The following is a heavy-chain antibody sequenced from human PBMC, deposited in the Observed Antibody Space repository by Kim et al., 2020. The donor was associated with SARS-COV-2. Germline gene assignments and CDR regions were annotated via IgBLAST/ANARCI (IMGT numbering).Heavy chain of an antibody. D-gene: IGHD3-10*01. V-gene: IGHV2-5*01. J-gene: IGHJ4*02. CDR3: AHRPSGFDKPFFDY. Sequence: YSPSLKGRLTITKDTSKNQVVLTMTNMDPVDTATYYCAHRPSGFDKPFFDYWGQGTLVTVSS.